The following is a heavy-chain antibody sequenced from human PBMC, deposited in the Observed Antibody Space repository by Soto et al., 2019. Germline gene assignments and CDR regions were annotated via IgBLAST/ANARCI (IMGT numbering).Heavy chain of an antibody. V-gene: IGHV4-39*07. CDR1: GGSMTRSGYY. CDR2: IYNSGST. J-gene: IGHJ5*02. Sequence: SETLSLTCTVAGGSMTRSGYYWGWIRQPPGNELEWIGYIYNSGSTYYNPSLTSPVTISIDRSKNQFSLNLRSVTAADAAVYYCARGTDRWGQGTLVTVSS. CDR3: ARGTDR.